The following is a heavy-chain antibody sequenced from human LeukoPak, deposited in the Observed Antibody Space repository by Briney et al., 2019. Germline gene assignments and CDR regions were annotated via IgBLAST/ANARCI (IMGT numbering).Heavy chain of an antibody. D-gene: IGHD3-22*01. CDR1: GGSITDYY. CDR3: ARHDSSGEFDY. V-gene: IGHV4-59*08. Sequence: SETLSLTCTVSGGSITDYYWSWIRQPPGKGLEWIGFIYYSGSTNYNPSLKSRVTISVDTSKNQFSLKLSSVTAADTAVYYCARHDSSGEFDYWGQGTLVTVSS. J-gene: IGHJ4*02. CDR2: IYYSGST.